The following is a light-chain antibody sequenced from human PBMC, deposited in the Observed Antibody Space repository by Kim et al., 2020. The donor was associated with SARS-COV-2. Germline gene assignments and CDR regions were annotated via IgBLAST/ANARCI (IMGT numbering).Light chain of an antibody. CDR2: ATS. V-gene: IGKV3D-20*01. CDR1: EAVSSGN. J-gene: IGKJ4*01. CDR3: QQYGGPLA. Sequence: SSPRENATLSCGASEAVSSGNLPWYQHSPGQSPRLLIVATSARATGVADRFSGSGSGTDFSLTIEGLEPEDFAVYYCQQYGGPLAFGGGDKVDIK.